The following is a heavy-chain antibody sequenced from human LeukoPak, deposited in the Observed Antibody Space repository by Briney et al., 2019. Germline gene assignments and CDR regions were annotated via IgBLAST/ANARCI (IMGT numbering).Heavy chain of an antibody. CDR1: GYTFTRYG. CDR3: ARGVFAGTRTEYYFDY. Sequence: ASVKVSCKASGYTFTRYGISWVRQAPGQGLEWMGWISAYNGNTNYAQKLQGRVTMTTDTSTSTAYMELRSLRSDDTAVYYCARGVFAGTRTEYYFDYWGQGTLVTVSS. D-gene: IGHD1-7*01. CDR2: ISAYNGNT. V-gene: IGHV1-18*01. J-gene: IGHJ4*02.